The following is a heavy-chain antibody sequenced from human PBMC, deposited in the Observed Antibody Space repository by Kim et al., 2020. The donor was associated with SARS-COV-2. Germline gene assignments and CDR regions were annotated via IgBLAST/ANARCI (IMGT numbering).Heavy chain of an antibody. D-gene: IGHD6-13*01. CDR1: GFTFSSYG. Sequence: GGSLRLSCAASGFTFSSYGMHWVRQAPGKGLEWVAVISYDGSNKYYADSVKGRFTISRDNSKNTLYLQMNSLRAEDTAVYYCAKAFVTPSSSWYGGYYFDYWGQGTLVTVSS. CDR3: AKAFVTPSSSWYGGYYFDY. V-gene: IGHV3-30*18. CDR2: ISYDGSNK. J-gene: IGHJ4*02.